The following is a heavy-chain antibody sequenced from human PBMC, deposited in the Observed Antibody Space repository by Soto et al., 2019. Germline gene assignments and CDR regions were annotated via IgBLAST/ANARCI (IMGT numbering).Heavy chain of an antibody. V-gene: IGHV3-33*01. D-gene: IGHD3-16*01. CDR3: ARWGNWKVADY. CDR2: IWYDGSNK. CDR1: GFTFSSHG. Sequence: QVQLVESGGGVGQPGRSLRLSCAASGFTFSSHGMHWVRQAPGKGLEWVAVIWYDGSNKYYADSVKGRFTISRDNSKNTLYLEMNSLRAEDTAVYYCARWGNWKVADYWGQGTLVTVSS. J-gene: IGHJ4*02.